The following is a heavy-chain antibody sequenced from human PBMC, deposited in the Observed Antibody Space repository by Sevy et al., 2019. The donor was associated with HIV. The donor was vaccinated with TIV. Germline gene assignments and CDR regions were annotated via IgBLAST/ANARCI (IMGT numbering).Heavy chain of an antibody. J-gene: IGHJ4*02. Sequence: ASVKVSCKASGGTFSSYAISWVRQAPGQGLEWMGGIIPIFGTANYAQKFQGRVTITADESTSTAYMELSSLRSEETAVYYCARGVRIAAAGTGLDYWGQGTLVTVSS. CDR2: IIPIFGTA. V-gene: IGHV1-69*13. CDR1: GGTFSSYA. CDR3: ARGVRIAAAGTGLDY. D-gene: IGHD6-13*01.